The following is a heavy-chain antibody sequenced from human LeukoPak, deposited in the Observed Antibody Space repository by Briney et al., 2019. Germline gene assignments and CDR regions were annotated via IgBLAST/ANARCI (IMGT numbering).Heavy chain of an antibody. V-gene: IGHV3-21*06. CDR1: GFTFSNYT. J-gene: IGHJ3*01. CDR3: ARSPRDAFNV. Sequence: PGGSLRLSCAASGFTFSNYTMNWVRQAPGKGLEWVSSLSGTGRYIYYADLMKGRFTISRDNAKNSLYLQMNSLRAEDTAVYYCARSPRDAFNVWSQGTMVTVSS. CDR2: LSGTGRYI.